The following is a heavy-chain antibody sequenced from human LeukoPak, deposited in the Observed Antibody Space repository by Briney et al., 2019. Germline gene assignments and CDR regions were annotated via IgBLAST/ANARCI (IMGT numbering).Heavy chain of an antibody. V-gene: IGHV3-30*18. D-gene: IGHD4-17*01. Sequence: PGGSLRLSCAASGFTFSSYWMSWVRQAPGKGLEWVAVISYDGSNKYYADSVKGRFTISRDNSKNTLYLQMNSLRAEDTAVYYCAKGGDSGDYGWYFDYWGQGTLVTVSS. CDR3: AKGGDSGDYGWYFDY. J-gene: IGHJ4*02. CDR2: ISYDGSNK. CDR1: GFTFSSYW.